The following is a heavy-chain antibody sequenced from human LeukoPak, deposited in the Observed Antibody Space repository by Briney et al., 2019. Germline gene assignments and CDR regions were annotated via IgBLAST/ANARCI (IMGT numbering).Heavy chain of an antibody. CDR3: ARVLGCSTTSCYAAYIDS. CDR2: IYYSGST. CDR1: AGSISRYY. D-gene: IGHD2-2*01. V-gene: IGHV4-59*01. J-gene: IGHJ4*02. Sequence: SETLSLTCSVSAGSISRYYWSWIRQPPGKGLEWIGYIYYSGSTDYNPSLKSRVTISLDTSKNQFSLKLSSVTAADAAVYYCARVLGCSTTSCYAAYIDSWGQGTLVTVSS.